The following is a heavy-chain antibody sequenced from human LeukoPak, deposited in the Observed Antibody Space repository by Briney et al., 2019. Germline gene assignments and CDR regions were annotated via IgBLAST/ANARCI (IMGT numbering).Heavy chain of an antibody. CDR1: GFTFSDYY. CDR3: ARDISSSWPYYYGMDV. CDR2: ISSSSRYT. J-gene: IGHJ6*04. D-gene: IGHD6-13*01. V-gene: IGHV3-11*06. Sequence: GGSLRLSCAASGFTFSDYYMSWIRQAPGKGLEWVSYISSSSRYTNYADSVKGRFTIFRDNPKNSLYLQMNSLRAEDTAVYYCARDISSSWPYYYGMDVRGKGTTVTVSS.